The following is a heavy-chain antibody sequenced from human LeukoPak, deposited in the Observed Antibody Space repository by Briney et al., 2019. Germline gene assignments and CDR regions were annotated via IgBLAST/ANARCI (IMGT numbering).Heavy chain of an antibody. D-gene: IGHD5-12*01. J-gene: IGHJ4*02. V-gene: IGHV3-9*03. Sequence: GGSLRLSCAASGFTFDDYAMHWVRQAPGKGLEWVSGISWNSGSIGYADSVKGRFTISRDNAKNSLYLQMNSLRAEDMALYYCAKDRGYSGYGYFDYWGQGTLVTVSS. CDR3: AKDRGYSGYGYFDY. CDR2: ISWNSGSI. CDR1: GFTFDDYA.